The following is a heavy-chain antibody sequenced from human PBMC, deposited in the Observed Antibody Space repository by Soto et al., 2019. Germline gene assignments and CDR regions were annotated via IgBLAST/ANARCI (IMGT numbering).Heavy chain of an antibody. CDR2: ISDDSSYI. CDR3: ATPYYFNH. D-gene: IGHD3-16*01. CDR1: GVIFSAYT. Sequence: TGGSLILSCAASGVIFSAYTMNWVRQAPGKGLEWLSSISDDSSYIDYADSLRGRFTVSRDNARNSLYLQIDSLGVEDTAVYYCATPYYFNHWGPGTLVTVSS. V-gene: IGHV3-21*06. J-gene: IGHJ1*01.